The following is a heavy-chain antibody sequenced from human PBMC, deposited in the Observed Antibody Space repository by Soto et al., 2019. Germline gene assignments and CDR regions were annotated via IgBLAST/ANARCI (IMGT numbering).Heavy chain of an antibody. CDR1: GYTFTGYY. Sequence: ASVKVSCKASGYTFTGYYMHWVRQAPGQGLEWMGWINPNSGGTNYAQKFQGRVTMTRDTSISTAYMELSRLRSDDPAVYYCARDAKRLPHAFDIWGQGTMVTVSS. D-gene: IGHD5-18*01. J-gene: IGHJ3*02. V-gene: IGHV1-2*02. CDR2: INPNSGGT. CDR3: ARDAKRLPHAFDI.